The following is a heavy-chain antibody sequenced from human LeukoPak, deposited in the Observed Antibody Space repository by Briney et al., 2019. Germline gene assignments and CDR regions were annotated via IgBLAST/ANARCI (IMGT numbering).Heavy chain of an antibody. CDR3: AREGEGNYYGSGSRSRRFDP. Sequence: PSGTLSLTCAVSGGSISSSNWWNWVRQPPGXXXXXXXXXXXXGSTNYNPSLKSRVTMSVDKSKNQFSLKLSSVTAADTAVYYCAREGEGNYYGSGSRSRRFDPWGQGTLVTVSS. CDR2: XXXXGST. D-gene: IGHD3-10*01. J-gene: IGHJ5*02. CDR1: GGSISSSNW. V-gene: IGHV4-4*02.